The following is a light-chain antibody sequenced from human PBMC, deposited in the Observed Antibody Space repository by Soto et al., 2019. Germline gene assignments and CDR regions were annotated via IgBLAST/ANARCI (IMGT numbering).Light chain of an antibody. V-gene: IGKV3-15*01. CDR1: QRVSNN. J-gene: IGKJ1*01. Sequence: ILMTQSPATLSVSPGERATLSCRASQRVSNNLAWYHQKPAQDPRLLIYDASTRATGIPARFSGSESGTQFTLTISGLQWEDFAVYYCQEYNKWPPWTFGQGTKVEIK. CDR2: DAS. CDR3: QEYNKWPPWT.